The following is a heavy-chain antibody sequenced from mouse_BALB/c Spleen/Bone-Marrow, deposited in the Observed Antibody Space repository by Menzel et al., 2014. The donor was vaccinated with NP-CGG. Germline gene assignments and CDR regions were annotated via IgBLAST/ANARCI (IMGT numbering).Heavy chain of an antibody. Sequence: QVQLQQSGTELVRPGTSVKESCKASGYAFTNYLIEWVKQRPGQGLEWIGVINPGSGDTSYNEKFRGKATLTADKSSSTAYMQLSSLTSDDSAVYFCARNANWLFAYWGQGTLVTVSA. V-gene: IGHV1-54*01. CDR2: INPGSGDT. CDR1: GYAFTNYL. J-gene: IGHJ3*01. D-gene: IGHD4-1*01. CDR3: ARNANWLFAY.